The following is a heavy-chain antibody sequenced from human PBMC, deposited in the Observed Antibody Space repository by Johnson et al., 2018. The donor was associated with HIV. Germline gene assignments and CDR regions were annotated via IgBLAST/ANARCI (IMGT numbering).Heavy chain of an antibody. D-gene: IGHD3-22*01. CDR3: AKGQSSGYPKDAFDI. Sequence: QAQLVESGGGVVQPGGSLRLSCAASGFTFSNYGMHWVRQAPGKGLEWVAFIRYDGSIKYYLDSVKGRFTISRDNSKNTLYLQMNSLRAEETAVYYCAKGQSSGYPKDAFDIWGQGTMVIVSS. CDR1: GFTFSNYG. J-gene: IGHJ3*02. CDR2: IRYDGSIK. V-gene: IGHV3-30*02.